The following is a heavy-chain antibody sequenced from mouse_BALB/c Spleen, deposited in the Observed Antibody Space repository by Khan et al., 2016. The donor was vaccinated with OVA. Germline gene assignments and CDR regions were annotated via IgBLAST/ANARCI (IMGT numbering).Heavy chain of an antibody. Sequence: QIQLVQSGPELKKPGETVKLSCKGSGYTFTNFGMNWVKQSPGKGLKWMGWINTYTGEPTYIDDFKGRFAFSLDTSASTAYLQINNLRTEDMATYYCASFRDDCTSSTSYFDSWGQGTTLTVSS. CDR2: INTYTGEP. D-gene: IGHD1-1*01. CDR1: GYTFTNFG. V-gene: IGHV9-1*02. J-gene: IGHJ2*01. CDR3: ASFRDDCTSSTSYFDS.